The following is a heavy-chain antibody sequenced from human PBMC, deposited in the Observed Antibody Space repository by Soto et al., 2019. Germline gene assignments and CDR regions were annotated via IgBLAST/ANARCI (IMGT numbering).Heavy chain of an antibody. CDR1: GFIFDDFA. J-gene: IGHJ4*02. D-gene: IGHD3-3*01. V-gene: IGHV3-9*01. CDR2: ISWNSDSI. Sequence: EAQLVESGGGLVQPGRSLRLSCVGSGFIFDDFAIHWVRQAPGKGLEWVSGISWNSDSIAYADSVKGRFTISRDNAKNALYLQMNSLRVEDTALYYCTKVGGLYDFWSGPLHFDLWGQGTLVTVSS. CDR3: TKVGGLYDFWSGPLHFDL.